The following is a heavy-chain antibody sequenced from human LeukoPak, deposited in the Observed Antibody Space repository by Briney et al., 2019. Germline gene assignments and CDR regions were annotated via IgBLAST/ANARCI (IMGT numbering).Heavy chain of an antibody. D-gene: IGHD6-19*01. CDR3: ARDWGYSSGWYYGDY. CDR1: GFTFSSYA. V-gene: IGHV3-23*01. CDR2: ISGSGGNT. Sequence: AGGSLRLSCAASGFTFSSYAMSWVRQAPGKGLEWVSGISGSGGNTYYADSVKGRFTISRDNSKNTLYLQMNSLRAEDTAVYYCARDWGYSSGWYYGDYWGQGTLVTVSS. J-gene: IGHJ4*02.